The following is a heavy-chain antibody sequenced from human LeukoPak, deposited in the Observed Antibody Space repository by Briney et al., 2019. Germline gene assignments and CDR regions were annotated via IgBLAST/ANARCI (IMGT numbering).Heavy chain of an antibody. Sequence: PGGSLRLSCAASGFTFSSAWVSWVRQAPGKGLQWVSAISGSGGSTYYADSVKGRFTISRDNSKNTLYLQMNSLRAEDTAVYYCAKDLGSSFTADYWGQGTLVTVSS. D-gene: IGHD6-13*01. CDR3: AKDLGSSFTADY. J-gene: IGHJ4*02. CDR1: GFTFSSAW. CDR2: ISGSGGST. V-gene: IGHV3-23*01.